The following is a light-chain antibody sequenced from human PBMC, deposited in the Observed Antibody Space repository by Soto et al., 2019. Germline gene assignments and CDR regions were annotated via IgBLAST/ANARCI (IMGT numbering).Light chain of an antibody. CDR2: EAS. Sequence: EIVLTQSPATLSLSPGERATLSCRASQSVVSYLAWFQQKPGQAPRLLISEASNRATGIPARFSGSGSGTDFTLTISSLEPEDFAVYYCQQRYIWPLITFGQGTRLEI. CDR3: QQRYIWPLIT. J-gene: IGKJ5*01. V-gene: IGKV3-11*01. CDR1: QSVVSY.